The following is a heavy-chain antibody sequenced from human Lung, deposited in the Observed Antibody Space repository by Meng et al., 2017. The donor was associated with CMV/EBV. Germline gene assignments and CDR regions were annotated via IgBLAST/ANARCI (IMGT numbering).Heavy chain of an antibody. CDR1: GGSISSYY. V-gene: IGHV4-4*07. J-gene: IGHJ4*02. CDR3: ARALKPDGYSYGYYFDY. Sequence: SETLSLTCTVSGGSISSYYWSWIRQPAGKGLEWIGRIYTGGSTNYNPSFKSRVTISVDRSKNQFSLKLSSVTAADTAVYYCARALKPDGYSYGYYFDYWGQGTLVTVSS. D-gene: IGHD5-18*01. CDR2: IYTGGST.